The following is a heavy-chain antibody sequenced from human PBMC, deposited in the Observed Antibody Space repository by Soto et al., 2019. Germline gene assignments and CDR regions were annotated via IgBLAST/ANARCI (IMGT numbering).Heavy chain of an antibody. CDR3: AKEENQNYDVDY. V-gene: IGHV3-30*18. CDR1: GFNFGNHG. CDR2: ISRDGSGE. J-gene: IGHJ4*02. Sequence: QVQLVESGGGVVQPGGSLRLSCVGSGFNFGNHGIQWIRQAPGKGLEWVAIISRDGSGEHFADSVKGRFTISKDNSKNTVYLQMNSLRPDDTAVYHCAKEENQNYDVDYWGQGTLVTVST. D-gene: IGHD3-3*01.